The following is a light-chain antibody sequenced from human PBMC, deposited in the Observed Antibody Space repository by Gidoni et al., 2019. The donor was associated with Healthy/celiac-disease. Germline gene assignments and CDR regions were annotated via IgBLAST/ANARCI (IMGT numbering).Light chain of an antibody. CDR3: QQSYGTHT. V-gene: IGKV1-39*01. Sequence: DSPMSQPPSSLSASVGDRVTITCRASQSLSSYLNRYQQKPGKAPKLLIYTASSLQSGDPSRFSGSGSGTDFTLTISSMRPREFATYYCQQSYGTHTFGQXTKLEIK. CDR2: TAS. J-gene: IGKJ2*01. CDR1: QSLSSY.